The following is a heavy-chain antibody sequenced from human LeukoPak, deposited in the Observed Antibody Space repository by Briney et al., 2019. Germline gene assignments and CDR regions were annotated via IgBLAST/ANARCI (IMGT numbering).Heavy chain of an antibody. CDR3: AKPSAMIVVVITEFDY. CDR1: GFTFSNYA. Sequence: GGSLRLSCAASGFTFSNYAMGWVRQAPGKGLEWVSAISGSGGNTYYADSVKGRFTISRDNSKNTLYLQMNSLRAEDTAVYYCAKPSAMIVVVITEFDYWGQGTLVTVSS. J-gene: IGHJ4*02. V-gene: IGHV3-23*01. D-gene: IGHD3-22*01. CDR2: ISGSGGNT.